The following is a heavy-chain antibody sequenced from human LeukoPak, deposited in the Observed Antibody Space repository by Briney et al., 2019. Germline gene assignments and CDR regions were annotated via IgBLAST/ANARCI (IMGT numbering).Heavy chain of an antibody. CDR1: GGSITGGNYD. D-gene: IGHD1-26*01. CDR2: IYTSGST. Sequence: SQTLSLTCTVSGGSITGGNYDWSWVRQPAGKGLEWIGRIYTSGSTNYNPSLKSRVAISLDTSKNQVSLKLISVTAADTAIYYCARRVGWNAFDIWGQGAVVTVSS. V-gene: IGHV4-61*02. CDR3: ARRVGWNAFDI. J-gene: IGHJ3*02.